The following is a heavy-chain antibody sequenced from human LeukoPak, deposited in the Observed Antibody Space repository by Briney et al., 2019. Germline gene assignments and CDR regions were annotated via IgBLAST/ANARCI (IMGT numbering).Heavy chain of an antibody. CDR3: ATETKDSSAYYYFDY. CDR2: IRNRARGYTT. Sequence: GGSLRLSCVASGSTFSDHYMDWVRQASGKGLEWVARIRNRARGYTTDYAASAKGRFTISRDDSEGSLYLQMNSLQTEDTAVYYCATETKDSSAYYYFDYWGQGALVTVSS. V-gene: IGHV3-72*01. CDR1: GSTFSDHY. J-gene: IGHJ4*02. D-gene: IGHD3-22*01.